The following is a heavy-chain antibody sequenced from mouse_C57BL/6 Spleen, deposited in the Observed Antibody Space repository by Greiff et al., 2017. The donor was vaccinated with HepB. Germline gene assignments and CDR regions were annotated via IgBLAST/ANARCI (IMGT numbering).Heavy chain of an antibody. CDR1: GYSITSGYD. CDR3: ARGGDSPGYFDY. V-gene: IGHV3-1*01. Sequence: VQLQQSGPGMVKPSQSLSLTCTVTGYSITSGYDWHWIRHFPGNKLEWMGYISYSGSTNYNPSLKSRISITHDTSKNHFFLKLNSVTTEDIATYYCARGGDSPGYFDYWGQGTTLTVSS. D-gene: IGHD3-2*02. J-gene: IGHJ2*01. CDR2: ISYSGST.